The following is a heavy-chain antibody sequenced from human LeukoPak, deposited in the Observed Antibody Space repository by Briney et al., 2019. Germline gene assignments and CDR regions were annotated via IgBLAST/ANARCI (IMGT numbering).Heavy chain of an antibody. D-gene: IGHD3-10*01. J-gene: IGHJ6*03. CDR3: ARDLGDLWFGGPFYYMDV. Sequence: APVKVSCKASGYTFTGYYMHWVRQAPGQGLEWMGWINPNSGGTNYAQKFQGRVTMTRDTSISTAYMELSRLICADTAVYYFARDLGDLWFGGPFYYMDVWGKGTTVSISS. CDR1: GYTFTGYY. CDR2: INPNSGGT. V-gene: IGHV1-2*02.